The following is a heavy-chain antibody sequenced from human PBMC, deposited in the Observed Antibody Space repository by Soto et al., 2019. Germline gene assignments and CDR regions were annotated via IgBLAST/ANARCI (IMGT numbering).Heavy chain of an antibody. CDR1: GGTFSSYA. Sequence: QVQLVQSGAEVKKPGSSVKVSCKASGGTFSSYAISWVRQAPGQGLEWKGGIIPIFGTANYAQKFQGRVTSTADESTSTAYMELSSLRSEDTAVYYCASSPPMITFGGVTTQKFDYWGQGTLVTVSS. J-gene: IGHJ4*02. D-gene: IGHD3-16*01. CDR3: ASSPPMITFGGVTTQKFDY. V-gene: IGHV1-69*12. CDR2: IIPIFGTA.